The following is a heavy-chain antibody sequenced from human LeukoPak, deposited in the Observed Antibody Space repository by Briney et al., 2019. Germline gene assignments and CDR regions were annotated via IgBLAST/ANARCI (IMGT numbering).Heavy chain of an antibody. Sequence: GGSLRLSCAASGFTFNNYDIHWVRQATGKGLEWVSGIGTVGDTYYAGFVKGRFTISRENAKNTLYLQMNSLRVEDTAVYYCARVSGSGWYGPFDFWGQGTLVTVSS. CDR3: ARVSGSGWYGPFDF. CDR2: IGTVGDT. J-gene: IGHJ4*02. V-gene: IGHV3-13*01. CDR1: GFTFNNYD. D-gene: IGHD6-19*01.